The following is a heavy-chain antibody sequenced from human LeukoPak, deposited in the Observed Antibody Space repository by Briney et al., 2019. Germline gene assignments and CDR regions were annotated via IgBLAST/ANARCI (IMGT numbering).Heavy chain of an antibody. CDR1: GGSFSGYY. CDR2: INHSGST. D-gene: IGHD3-22*01. Sequence: SETLSLTCAVYGGSFSGYYWSWIRQPPGKGLEWIGEINHSGSTNYNPSLKSRVTISVDTSKNQFSLKLSPVTAADTAVYYCARSGITMIVVPSVAIDYWGQGTLVTVSS. CDR3: ARSGITMIVVPSVAIDY. J-gene: IGHJ4*02. V-gene: IGHV4-34*01.